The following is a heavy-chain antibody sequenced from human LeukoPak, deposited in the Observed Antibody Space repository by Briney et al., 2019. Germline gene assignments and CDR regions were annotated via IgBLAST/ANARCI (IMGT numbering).Heavy chain of an antibody. CDR3: ARRSGSSMIEY. D-gene: IGHD2-2*01. V-gene: IGHV5-51*01. CDR2: IYPGDSDT. CDR1: GYSFTDYW. J-gene: IGHJ4*02. Sequence: GASLQISCKGSGYSFTDYWIGWVRQRPGKGLEWMGMIYPGDSDTRYSPSFQGQVTISADKSISTAHLQWSSLKASDTAMYFCARRSGSSMIEYWGQGTLVTASS.